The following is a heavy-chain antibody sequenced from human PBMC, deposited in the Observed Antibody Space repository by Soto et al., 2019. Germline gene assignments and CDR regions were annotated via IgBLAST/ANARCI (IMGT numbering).Heavy chain of an antibody. J-gene: IGHJ6*02. CDR1: GYSFTSYW. V-gene: IGHV5-51*01. Sequence: RGESLKISCKGSGYSFTSYWIGWVRQMPGKGLEWMGIIYPGDSDTRYSPSFQGQVTISADKSISTAYLQWSSLKASDTAMYYCARLRMTTDYYYYYGMDVWGQGTTVTV. D-gene: IGHD4-4*01. CDR2: IYPGDSDT. CDR3: ARLRMTTDYYYYYGMDV.